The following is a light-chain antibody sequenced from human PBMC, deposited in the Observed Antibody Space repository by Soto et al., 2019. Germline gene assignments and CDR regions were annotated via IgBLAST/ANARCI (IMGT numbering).Light chain of an antibody. Sequence: QSVLTQPPSVSGAPGQRVTISCTGSRSNIGSHYDVHWYQQLPGAAPRLLIYGNFKRPSGVPDRFSGSKSDTSASLAITGLQAEDEADYYCQSYDSSLSGYVFGTGTKLTVL. V-gene: IGLV1-40*01. J-gene: IGLJ1*01. CDR1: RSNIGSHYD. CDR2: GNF. CDR3: QSYDSSLSGYV.